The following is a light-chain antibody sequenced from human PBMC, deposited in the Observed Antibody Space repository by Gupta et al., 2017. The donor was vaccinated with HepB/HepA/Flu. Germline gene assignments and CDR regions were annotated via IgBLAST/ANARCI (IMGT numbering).Light chain of an antibody. CDR1: QDIKKS. Sequence: DIQMTQSPSPLFASVGDRVTITCQASQDIKKSLNWFQQKPGRAPNLLIRDASTLEAGVTSRFSGSGSETDFTFTIRDLQPEDTATYYCQQFNSLPLTFGGGTKVEI. CDR3: QQFNSLPLT. V-gene: IGKV1-33*01. CDR2: DAS. J-gene: IGKJ4*01.